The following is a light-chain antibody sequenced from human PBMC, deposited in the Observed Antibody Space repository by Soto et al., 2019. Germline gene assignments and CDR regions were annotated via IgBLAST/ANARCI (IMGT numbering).Light chain of an antibody. CDR3: QKYGNSPIT. Sequence: VLTRAPAALSLSTGERGSVSCGSSQSVSSSYVAWYQHKPGLAPRLVIHDTSSRAIGINDRFSGSGSGTDFTLTIRRLEPEDFAVYYCQKYGNSPITCGKGPRLAIK. J-gene: IGKJ5*01. CDR2: DTS. CDR1: QSVSSSY. V-gene: IGKV3D-20*01.